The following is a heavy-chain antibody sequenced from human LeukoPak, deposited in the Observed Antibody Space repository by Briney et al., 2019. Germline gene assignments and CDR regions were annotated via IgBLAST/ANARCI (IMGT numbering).Heavy chain of an antibody. Sequence: PGGSLRLSCAASGFTFSSYAMNWVRQAPGKGLQWVSTISGSGGSTYYADSVKGRFTISRDNSKNTLYLQMSSLRAEDTAVYYCAKGPTSSWNDNSDGFEGNSWYFDLWGCGTRVTVSS. J-gene: IGHJ2*01. CDR3: AKGPTSSWNDNSDGFEGNSWYFDL. D-gene: IGHD1-1*01. CDR2: ISGSGGST. CDR1: GFTFSSYA. V-gene: IGHV3-23*01.